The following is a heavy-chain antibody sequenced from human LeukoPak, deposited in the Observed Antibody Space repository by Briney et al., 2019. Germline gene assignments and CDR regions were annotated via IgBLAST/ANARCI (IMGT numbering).Heavy chain of an antibody. Sequence: GGSLRLSCAVSGFTVSGNYMSWVRQAPGKGLEWVSLIYSGGTTYHADSVKGRFTISRDNSKNTLYLQMNSLRAGDTAVYYCAREGSVAAAAFDYWGQGTLVTVSS. V-gene: IGHV3-53*01. CDR3: AREGSVAAAAFDY. D-gene: IGHD6-13*01. CDR2: IYSGGTT. J-gene: IGHJ4*02. CDR1: GFTVSGNY.